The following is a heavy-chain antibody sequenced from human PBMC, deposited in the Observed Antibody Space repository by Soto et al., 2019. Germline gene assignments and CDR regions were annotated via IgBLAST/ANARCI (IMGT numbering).Heavy chain of an antibody. CDR3: VKDGIGKDCIGGGCLAN. Sequence: EVQLLESGGGLVQPGGSLRLSCAASGFSFSNYAMTWVRQAPGKGLEWISSIRYAGGTTYYPDSVRGRFTISRDDYKNTVSLQMNSLRGVDTAVYYCVKDGIGKDCIGGGCLANCGPGSLVAVSS. V-gene: IGHV3-23*01. CDR1: GFSFSNYA. J-gene: IGHJ4*02. D-gene: IGHD2-15*01. CDR2: IRYAGGTT.